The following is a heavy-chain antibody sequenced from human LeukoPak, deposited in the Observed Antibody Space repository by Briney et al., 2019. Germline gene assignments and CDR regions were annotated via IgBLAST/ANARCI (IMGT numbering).Heavy chain of an antibody. Sequence: PSETLSLTCSVSGDSISIYYWSWIRQPPGKGLEWIGSIYHSGSTYYNPSLKSRVTISVDTSKNQFSLKLSSVTAADTAVYYCARVPTYYNSSDYYFPWGQGTLVTVSS. J-gene: IGHJ4*02. CDR2: IYHSGST. CDR3: ARVPTYYNSSDYYFP. CDR1: GDSISIYY. D-gene: IGHD3-22*01. V-gene: IGHV4-38-2*02.